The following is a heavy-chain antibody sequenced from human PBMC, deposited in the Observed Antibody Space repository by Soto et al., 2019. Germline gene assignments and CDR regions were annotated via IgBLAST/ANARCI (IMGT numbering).Heavy chain of an antibody. CDR2: ISNTGDMT. CDR3: AVILVVFVGQTPFDY. CDR1: GLTFKNYA. D-gene: IGHD2-15*01. J-gene: IGHJ4*02. Sequence: EVQLLATGGSLVRPGGSLRLSCAASGLTFKNYAMSWVRQAPGKGLEWVSGISNTGDMTYYADSVKGRFTIYRDNDKNTMFLQMSSLRAEDTALYYCAVILVVFVGQTPFDYWGQGTHVTVSS. V-gene: IGHV3-23*01.